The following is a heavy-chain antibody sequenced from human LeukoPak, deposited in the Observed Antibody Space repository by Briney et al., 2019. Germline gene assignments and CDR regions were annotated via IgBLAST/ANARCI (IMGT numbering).Heavy chain of an antibody. CDR1: GFTFSTSS. J-gene: IGHJ4*02. Sequence: GGSLRLSCAASGFTFSTSSMNWVRQVPGKGLEWVSSISSASTFIHYANSVKGRFTISRDNANKSVYLQMNSLRAEDTAVYYCARDDCSRTRCYTVDYWGQGILVTVSS. CDR3: ARDDCSRTRCYTVDY. CDR2: ISSASTFI. D-gene: IGHD2-2*02. V-gene: IGHV3-21*01.